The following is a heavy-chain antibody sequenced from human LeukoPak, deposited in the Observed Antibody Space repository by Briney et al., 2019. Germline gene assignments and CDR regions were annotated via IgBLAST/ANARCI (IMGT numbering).Heavy chain of an antibody. CDR2: IDTSGNT. Sequence: PSETLSLTCTVSGGSISSYYWSWIRQPAGKGLEWIGRIDTSGNTNYKPSLKSRVTMSVDTSKNQFSLKLSSVTAADTAVYYCARLYSTGPFDYWGQGTLVTVSS. CDR3: ARLYSTGPFDY. V-gene: IGHV4-4*07. J-gene: IGHJ4*02. CDR1: GGSISSYY. D-gene: IGHD6-25*01.